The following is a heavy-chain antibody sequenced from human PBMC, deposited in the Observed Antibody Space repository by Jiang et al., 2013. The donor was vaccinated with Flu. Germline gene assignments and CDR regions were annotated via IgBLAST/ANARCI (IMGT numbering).Heavy chain of an antibody. V-gene: IGHV4-34*01. CDR2: INHSGST. D-gene: IGHD5/OR15-5a*01. CDR1: GGSFSGYY. CDR3: AREWGGSTMYRAYFDI. Sequence: LLKPSETLSLTCGVYGGSFSGYYWTWIRQPPGKGLEWIGEINHSGSTDYNPSLRSRVTISVDTSKNKFSLKVNYMTAADTAVYYCAREWGGSTMYRAYFDIWGQGDHGHRLF. J-gene: IGHJ3*02.